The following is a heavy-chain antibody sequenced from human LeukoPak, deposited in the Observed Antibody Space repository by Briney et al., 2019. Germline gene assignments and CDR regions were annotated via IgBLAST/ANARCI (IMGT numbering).Heavy chain of an antibody. CDR1: GDSLCGYY. D-gene: IGHD4-17*01. CDR2: RQSNGYT. V-gene: IGHV4-59*01. J-gene: IGHJ4*02. CDR3: ARGVYGAYFDF. Sequence: PSETLSLTCDFAGDSLCGYYWSWLRQPPGKGLEWIAYRQSNGYTEYYPSLMSRVTISLDTSKRQLSLKLTSVTAADTAVYYCARGVYGAYFDFWGQGTLVTVSS.